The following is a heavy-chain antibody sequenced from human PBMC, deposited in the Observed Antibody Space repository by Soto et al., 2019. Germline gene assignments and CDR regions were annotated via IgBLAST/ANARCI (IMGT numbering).Heavy chain of an antibody. CDR3: ARHSEWSTRFEGEYLHH. D-gene: IGHD2-2*01. V-gene: IGHV5-51*01. Sequence: PGESLKISCQGSEYNFASYWIAWVRQMPGKGLEWMGVIYPRDSDTRYSPSFQGQVTISADRSINTAYLQWTSLKASDTAIYYCARHSEWSTRFEGEYLHHWGQGTLVTVSS. CDR2: IYPRDSDT. J-gene: IGHJ1*01. CDR1: EYNFASYW.